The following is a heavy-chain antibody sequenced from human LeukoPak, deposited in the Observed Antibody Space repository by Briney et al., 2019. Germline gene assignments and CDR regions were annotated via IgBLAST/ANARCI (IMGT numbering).Heavy chain of an antibody. CDR1: GFTFISYG. D-gene: IGHD1-7*01. V-gene: IGHV3-33*01. CDR3: ARNYGTNNWFDP. J-gene: IGHJ5*02. CDR2: IWYDGSNK. Sequence: GGSLTLSCAASGFTFISYGMHWVRQAPGKGREWVAVIWYDGSNKYYADSVKGRFTISRDNSKNTLYLQMNSLRAEDTAVYYCARNYGTNNWFDPWGQGTLVTVSS.